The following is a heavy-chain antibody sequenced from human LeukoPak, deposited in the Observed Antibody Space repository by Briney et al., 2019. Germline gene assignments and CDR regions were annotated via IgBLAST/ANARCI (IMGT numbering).Heavy chain of an antibody. D-gene: IGHD7-27*01. V-gene: IGHV3-23*01. Sequence: GGSLRLSCAASGFTFSSYAMSWVRQAPGKGLEWVSAISGSGGSTYYADSVKGRFTISRDNSKNTLYLQMNSLRAEDTAVYYCARVLGIETYYFDYWGQGTLVTVSS. CDR2: ISGSGGST. J-gene: IGHJ4*02. CDR3: ARVLGIETYYFDY. CDR1: GFTFSSYA.